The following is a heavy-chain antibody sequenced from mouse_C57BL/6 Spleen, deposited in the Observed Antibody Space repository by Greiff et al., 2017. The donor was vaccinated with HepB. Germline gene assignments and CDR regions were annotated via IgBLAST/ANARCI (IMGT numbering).Heavy chain of an antibody. D-gene: IGHD6-1*01. CDR3: ARHEKGANYAMDY. Sequence: EVKLVESGGDLVKPGGSLKLSCAASGFTFSSYGMSWVRQTPDERLEWVATISSGGRYTYYPDSVKGRFTISRDNAKNTLYLQMSSLKSEDTAMYYCARHEKGANYAMDYWGQGTSVTVSS. CDR2: ISSGGRYT. V-gene: IGHV5-6*01. CDR1: GFTFSSYG. J-gene: IGHJ4*01.